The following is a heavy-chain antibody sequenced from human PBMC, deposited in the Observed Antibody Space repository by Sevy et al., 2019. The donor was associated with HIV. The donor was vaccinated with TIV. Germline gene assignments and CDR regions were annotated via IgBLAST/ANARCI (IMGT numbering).Heavy chain of an antibody. CDR3: AREGCTQPHDY. J-gene: IGHJ4*02. V-gene: IGHV3-23*01. CDR2: FSFGCGRI. Sequence: GGSLRLSCAASGFTFAKYSMSWLRQAPGKGLEWVSTFSFGCGRINYADSVKGRFTISRDDSKNTLYLQMNSLRAEDTATYFCAREGCTQPHDYLGQRTLVTVSS. CDR1: GFTFAKYS.